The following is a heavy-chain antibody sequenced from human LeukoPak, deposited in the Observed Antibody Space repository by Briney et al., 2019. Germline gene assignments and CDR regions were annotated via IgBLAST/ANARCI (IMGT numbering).Heavy chain of an antibody. J-gene: IGHJ4*02. CDR3: ARSGVRYSSSWYLVY. CDR1: GGSISSYY. CDR2: IYYSGST. V-gene: IGHV4-59*01. D-gene: IGHD6-13*01. Sequence: SETLSLTCTVSGGSISSYYWSWIRQPPGKGLEWIGYIYYSGSTNYNPPLKSRVTISVDTSKNQFSLKLSSVTAADTAVYYCARSGVRYSSSWYLVYWGQGTLVTVSS.